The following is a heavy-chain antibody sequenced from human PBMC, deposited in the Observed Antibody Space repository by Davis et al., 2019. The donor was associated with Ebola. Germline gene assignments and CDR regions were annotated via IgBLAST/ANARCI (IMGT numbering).Heavy chain of an antibody. CDR1: GGSISSGDYY. CDR2: IYYSGST. D-gene: IGHD4-17*01. Sequence: SETLSLTCTVSGGSISSGDYYWSWIRQSPGKGLEWIGYIYYSGSTYYNPSLKSRVTISVDTSKNHFSLKLRFMTAADTAIYYCARETTVTIDYWGQGALVTVSS. V-gene: IGHV4-30-4*01. J-gene: IGHJ4*02. CDR3: ARETTVTIDY.